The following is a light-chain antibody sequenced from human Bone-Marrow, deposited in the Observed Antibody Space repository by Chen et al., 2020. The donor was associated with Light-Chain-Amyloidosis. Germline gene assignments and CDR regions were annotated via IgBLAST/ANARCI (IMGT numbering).Light chain of an antibody. Sequence: LTQSPGTLSLSPGQTATLFCRAGQRVTTSSLAWYQLRPGQAPRLLIFSSYRRATGIPDRFRGSGSGTDFTLTIDRLEPEDSALYFCHQYGSSPGTFGQGTRVEI. CDR3: HQYGSSPGT. V-gene: IGKV3-20*01. CDR1: QRVTTSS. CDR2: SSY. J-gene: IGKJ1*01.